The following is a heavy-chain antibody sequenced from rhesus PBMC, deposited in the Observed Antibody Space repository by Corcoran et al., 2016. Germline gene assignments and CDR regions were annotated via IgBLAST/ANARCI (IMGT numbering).Heavy chain of an antibody. CDR2: LSGRGRRT. CDR3: SRDSVAASTRFDV. V-gene: IGHV4S11*01. Sequence: QVQLQESGPGLVKPLETLSLTCAVSGGSISSSYWSWIRQPPGKGLEWFGYLSGRGRRTTCNPSLQGRFSLSVVTSKNQFSLELTSVTAADTAVYFCSRDSVAASTRFDVWGAGVLVTVSS. J-gene: IGHJ5-1*01. D-gene: IGHD4-29*01. CDR1: GGSISSSY.